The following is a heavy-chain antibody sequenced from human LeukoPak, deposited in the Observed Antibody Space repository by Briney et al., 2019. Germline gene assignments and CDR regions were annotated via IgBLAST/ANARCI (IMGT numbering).Heavy chain of an antibody. J-gene: IGHJ6*02. V-gene: IGHV1-69*13. D-gene: IGHD2-2*01. CDR1: GYTFISYA. Sequence: AASVNVSCKASGYTFISYAISWVRQAPGQGLEWMGGIIPIFGTANYAQKFQGRVTITADESTSTAYMELSSLRSEDTAVYYCARDPYASEDIVVVPAASYYYYGMDVWGQGTTVTVSS. CDR2: IIPIFGTA. CDR3: ARDPYASEDIVVVPAASYYYYGMDV.